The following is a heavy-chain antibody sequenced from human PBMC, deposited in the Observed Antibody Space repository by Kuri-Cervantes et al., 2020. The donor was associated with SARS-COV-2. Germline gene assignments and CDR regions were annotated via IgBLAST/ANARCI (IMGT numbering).Heavy chain of an antibody. Sequence: GGSLRLSCAASGFTFSSYAMSWVRQAPGKGLEWVSAISGSGGSTYYADSAKGRFTISRDNSKNTLYLQMNSLRAEDTAVYYCAKDSGYQLHYVYYYYGMDVWGQGTTVTVSS. D-gene: IGHD2-2*01. CDR1: GFTFSSYA. V-gene: IGHV3-23*01. CDR2: ISGSGGST. CDR3: AKDSGYQLHYVYYYYGMDV. J-gene: IGHJ6*02.